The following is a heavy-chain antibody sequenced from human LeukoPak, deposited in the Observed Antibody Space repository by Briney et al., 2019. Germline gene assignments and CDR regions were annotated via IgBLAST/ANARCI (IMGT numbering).Heavy chain of an antibody. CDR2: INPNDGDA. Sequence: ASVKVSCKASGYTFTDYYMHWVRQAPGQGFEWLGWINPNDGDANYAQKFQGRVTMTRDTSISTAHMEMSRLRSDDTAVYYCARANFLYCSSTTCLFDYWGQGTLVTVSS. V-gene: IGHV1-2*02. CDR3: ARANFLYCSSTTCLFDY. J-gene: IGHJ4*02. CDR1: GYTFTDYY. D-gene: IGHD2-2*01.